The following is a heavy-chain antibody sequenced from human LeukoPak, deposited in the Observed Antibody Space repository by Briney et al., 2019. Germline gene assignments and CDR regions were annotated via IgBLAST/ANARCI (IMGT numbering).Heavy chain of an antibody. CDR1: GYTFTGYY. D-gene: IGHD2-2*02. V-gene: IGHV1-2*02. Sequence: ASVKVSCKASGYTFTGYYIHWVRLAPGQGLEWMGWIKPYTGGTNTAQKFQGRVTLTGDTSISTAYMELSGLTSDDTAVYYRARAQYQLLYGYYNYYMDVWGKGTTVTVSS. CDR2: IKPYTGGT. J-gene: IGHJ6*03. CDR3: ARAQYQLLYGYYNYYMDV.